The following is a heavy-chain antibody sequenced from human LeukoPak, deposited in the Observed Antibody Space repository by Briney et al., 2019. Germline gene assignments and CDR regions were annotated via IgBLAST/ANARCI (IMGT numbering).Heavy chain of an antibody. CDR3: AKGGDYSGFDP. V-gene: IGHV3-23*01. CDR2: IGGSGGST. J-gene: IGHJ5*02. CDR1: GFTFSSYA. Sequence: GGSLRLSCAASGFTFSSYAMSWVRQAPGKGLEWVSAIGGSGGSTYYADSVKGRFTISRDNSKNTLYLQVNSLRAEDTAVYYCAKGGDYSGFDPWGQGTLVTVSS. D-gene: IGHD4-17*01.